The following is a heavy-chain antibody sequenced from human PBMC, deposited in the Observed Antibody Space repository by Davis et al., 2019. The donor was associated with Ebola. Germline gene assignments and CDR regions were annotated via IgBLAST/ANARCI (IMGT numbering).Heavy chain of an antibody. CDR1: GFTFSTYS. CDR3: AKDTSHVWFDV. D-gene: IGHD1-26*01. CDR2: LGTSADT. V-gene: IGHV3-23*01. J-gene: IGHJ3*01. Sequence: GGSLRLSCAASGFTFSTYSMNWVRQAPGKGLEWVSTLGTSADTYYADSVKGRFTISRDNSKNTLYLQMNGLRVEDTAIYYCAKDTSHVWFDVWGQGTMVTVSS.